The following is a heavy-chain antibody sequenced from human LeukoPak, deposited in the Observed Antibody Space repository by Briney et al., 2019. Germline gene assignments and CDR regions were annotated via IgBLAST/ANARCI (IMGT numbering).Heavy chain of an antibody. Sequence: GGSLTLSCAPSGFTFSSYSMTWVRQAPGKGLEWVSSMSSGSRYIYYADSVRGRFTISRDNAKNSLYLLMNSLRAEDTAVYYCARDRPTGASRLFVVQWGQGTLVTVSS. V-gene: IGHV3-21*01. D-gene: IGHD3-3*01. CDR1: GFTFSSYS. CDR2: MSSGSRYI. CDR3: ARDRPTGASRLFVVQ. J-gene: IGHJ4*02.